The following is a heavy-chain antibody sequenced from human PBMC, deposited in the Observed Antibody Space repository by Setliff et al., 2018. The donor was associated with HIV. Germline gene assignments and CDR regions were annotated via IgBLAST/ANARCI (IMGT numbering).Heavy chain of an antibody. CDR1: GFTFSNYE. D-gene: IGHD3-9*01. Sequence: PGGSLRLSCAASGFTFSNYEMNWVRQAPGKGLEWVSSISASATYIYYADSVKGRFTISRDNAENSLCLQMNSLRAEDTAVYYCARDNGRYFDRGWFDPWGQGALVTVSS. CDR2: ISASATYI. CDR3: ARDNGRYFDRGWFDP. J-gene: IGHJ5*02. V-gene: IGHV3-21*01.